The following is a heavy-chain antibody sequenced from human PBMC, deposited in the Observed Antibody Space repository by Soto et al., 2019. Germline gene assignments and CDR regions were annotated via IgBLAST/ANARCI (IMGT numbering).Heavy chain of an antibody. D-gene: IGHD3-3*01. CDR1: GGTFSSYA. CDR3: ARGEPRGGRVLRFLEWLLYGMDV. CDR2: IIPMFGTA. J-gene: IGHJ6*02. Sequence: SVKVSCKASGGTFSSYAISWVRQAPGQGLEWMGGIIPMFGTANYAQKFQGRVTITADKSTSTAYMELSSLRSEDTAVYYCARGEPRGGRVLRFLEWLLYGMDVWGQGTTVTVSS. V-gene: IGHV1-69*06.